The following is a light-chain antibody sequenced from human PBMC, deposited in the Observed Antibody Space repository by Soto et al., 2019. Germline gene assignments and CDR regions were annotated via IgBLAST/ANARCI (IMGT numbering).Light chain of an antibody. V-gene: IGKV3-20*01. Sequence: EIVFTQAPATLPLSPGERATLSCSASQSVSSSYLAWYQPTPGQAPRLVIYSASSRANGIPDRFSGSGSGTDLTLTISRLETEDFAVYACQQYGYSLGLACGGGTKVDI. CDR1: QSVSSSY. J-gene: IGKJ4*01. CDR2: SAS. CDR3: QQYGYSLGLA.